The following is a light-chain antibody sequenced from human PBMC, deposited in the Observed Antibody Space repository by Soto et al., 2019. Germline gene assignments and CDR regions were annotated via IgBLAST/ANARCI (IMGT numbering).Light chain of an antibody. V-gene: IGLV1-51*01. CDR3: TSYTRRTLI. CDR1: SSNIGGNS. J-gene: IGLJ2*01. CDR2: DDN. Sequence: QSVMTQPPSVSAAPGQKVTISCSGSSSNIGGNSVSWYQQLPGTAPKLLIYDDNKRPSGIPDRFSGSKSGNTVSLTISGLQPEDEADYYCTSYTRRTLIFGGGTKLTVL.